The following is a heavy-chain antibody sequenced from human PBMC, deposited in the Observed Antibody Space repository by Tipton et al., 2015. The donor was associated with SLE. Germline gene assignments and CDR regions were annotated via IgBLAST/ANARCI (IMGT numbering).Heavy chain of an antibody. CDR2: VYYSGST. CDR1: GGSISTYF. CDR3: ARQAPKVALDY. Sequence: TLSLTCTISGGSISTYFWSWIRQPPGKGLEWIGYVYYSGSTNYNPSLKSRVTISVDTSKNQFSLKLSSVTAADTAVYYCARQAPKVALDYWGQGTLVTVSS. V-gene: IGHV4-59*08. D-gene: IGHD5-12*01. J-gene: IGHJ4*02.